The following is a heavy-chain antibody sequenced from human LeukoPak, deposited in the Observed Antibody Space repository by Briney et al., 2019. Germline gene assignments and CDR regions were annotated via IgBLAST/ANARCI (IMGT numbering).Heavy chain of an antibody. CDR2: IGTAGDT. CDR3: AREAGSAAGFDY. D-gene: IGHD6-13*01. J-gene: IGHJ4*02. CDR1: GFTFSSYD. V-gene: IGHV3-13*01. Sequence: GGSLRLSCAASGFTFSSYDMHWVRQATGKGLEWVSAIGTAGDTYYPGSVKGRFTISRENAKNSLYLQMNSLRAGDTAVYYCAREAGSAAGFDYWGQGTLVTVSS.